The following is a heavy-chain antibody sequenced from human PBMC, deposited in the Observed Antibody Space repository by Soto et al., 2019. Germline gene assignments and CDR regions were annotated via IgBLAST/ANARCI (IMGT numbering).Heavy chain of an antibody. Sequence: QVQLQESGPGLVKPSQTLSLTCTVSGGSISSGGYYWSWIRQHPGKGLEWIGYIYYSGSTYYNPSLKSRVTISVDTSKNQFSLKLSSVTAADTAVYYCARGGTGAAAATFDSWGQGTLVTVSS. CDR1: GGSISSGGYY. V-gene: IGHV4-31*03. D-gene: IGHD6-13*01. CDR3: ARGGTGAAAATFDS. CDR2: IYYSGST. J-gene: IGHJ4*02.